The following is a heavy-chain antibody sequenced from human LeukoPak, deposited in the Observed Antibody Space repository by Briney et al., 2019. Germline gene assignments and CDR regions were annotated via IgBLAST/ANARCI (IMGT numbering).Heavy chain of an antibody. D-gene: IGHD6-13*01. J-gene: IGHJ4*02. CDR1: GGTFSSYG. CDR3: ARDQHQGFDY. CDR2: IMPGFGTP. Sequence: SVKVSCKASGGTFSSYGITWVRQAPGQGLEWMGGIMPGFGTPNYAQKFQDRVTITADESTSTAYMELNSLRSEDTAVYFCARDQHQGFDYWGQGTLVTVSS. V-gene: IGHV1-69*01.